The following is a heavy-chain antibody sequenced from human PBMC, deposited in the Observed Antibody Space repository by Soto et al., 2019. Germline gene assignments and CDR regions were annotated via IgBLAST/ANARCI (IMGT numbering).Heavy chain of an antibody. D-gene: IGHD3-16*02. Sequence: SETLSLTCAVYGGSFSGYYWSWIRQPPGKGLEWIGEINHSGSTNYNPSLKSRVTISVDTSKNQFSLKLSSVTAADTAVYYCARGPGVDYIWGSYRYDYWGQGTLVTVSS. CDR3: ARGPGVDYIWGSYRYDY. CDR1: GGSFSGYY. J-gene: IGHJ4*02. V-gene: IGHV4-34*01. CDR2: INHSGST.